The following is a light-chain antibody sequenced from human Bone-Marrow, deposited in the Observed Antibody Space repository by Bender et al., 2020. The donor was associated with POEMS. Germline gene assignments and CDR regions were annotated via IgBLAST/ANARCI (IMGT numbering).Light chain of an antibody. J-gene: IGLJ3*02. CDR3: SSYAGSNIWV. CDR2: EVS. CDR1: SRDVGGYNY. Sequence: QSALTQPPSASGSPGQSVTISCTGTSRDVGGYNYVSWDQQHPGKAPKLMIYEVSKRPSGVPDRFSGSKSGNTASLTVSGLQAEDEADYYCSSYAGSNIWVFGGGTKLTVL. V-gene: IGLV2-8*01.